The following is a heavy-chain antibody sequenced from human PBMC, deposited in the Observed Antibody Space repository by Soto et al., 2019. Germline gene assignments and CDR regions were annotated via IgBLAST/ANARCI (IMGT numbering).Heavy chain of an antibody. V-gene: IGHV4-59*01. Sequence: PSETLSLTCTVCGDSISSYYWTWIRQPPGNLLEYIGYIYYSGRTYYNPSLKSRVTISVDTSKNQFSLKLSSVTASDTAVYYCARGHLGITTTGTWYDFDYWGQGTLVTVSS. D-gene: IGHD2-15*01. CDR3: ARGHLGITTTGTWYDFDY. J-gene: IGHJ4*02. CDR2: IYYSGRT. CDR1: GDSISSYY.